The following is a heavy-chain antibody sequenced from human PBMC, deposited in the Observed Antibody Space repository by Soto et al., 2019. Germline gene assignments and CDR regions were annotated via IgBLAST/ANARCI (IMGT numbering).Heavy chain of an antibody. CDR1: GGSISSSSYY. V-gene: IGHV4-39*01. CDR3: ARRGYYYDSSGYPSVWY. Sequence: SETLSLTCTVSGGSISSSSYYWGWIRQPPGKGLEWIGSIYYSGSTYYNPSLKSRVTISVDTSKNQFSLKLSSVTAADTAVYYCARRGYYYDSSGYPSVWYWGQGTLVTVSS. CDR2: IYYSGST. J-gene: IGHJ4*02. D-gene: IGHD3-22*01.